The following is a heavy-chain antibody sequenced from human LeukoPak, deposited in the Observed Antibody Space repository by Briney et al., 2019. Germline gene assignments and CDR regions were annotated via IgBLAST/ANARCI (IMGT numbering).Heavy chain of an antibody. D-gene: IGHD4-23*01. CDR3: ARSLIDYGGSYDAFDI. Sequence: GASVKVSCKASGGTFSTYAISWVRQAAGQGHEWMGGIIPIFGTTHYAQRFQVRVTITADKSTSTAYMDLSSLRSEDTAVYYCARSLIDYGGSYDAFDIWGQGTMVTVSS. CDR2: IIPIFGTT. V-gene: IGHV1-69*06. CDR1: GGTFSTYA. J-gene: IGHJ3*02.